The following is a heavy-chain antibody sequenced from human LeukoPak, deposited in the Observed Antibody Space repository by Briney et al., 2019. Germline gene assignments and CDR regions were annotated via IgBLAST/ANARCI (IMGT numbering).Heavy chain of an antibody. CDR3: ARDMRGGYCSGGSCSTFDY. D-gene: IGHD2-15*01. CDR2: IYTSGST. Sequence: PSGTLSLTCTVSGGSISSYYWSWIRQPAGKGLEWIGRIYTSGSTNYNPSLKSRVTMSVDTSKNQFSLKLSSVTAADTAVYYCARDMRGGYCSGGSCSTFDYWGQGTLVTVSS. J-gene: IGHJ4*02. CDR1: GGSISSYY. V-gene: IGHV4-4*07.